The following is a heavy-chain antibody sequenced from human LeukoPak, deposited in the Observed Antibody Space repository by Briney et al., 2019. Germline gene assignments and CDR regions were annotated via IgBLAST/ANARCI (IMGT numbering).Heavy chain of an antibody. CDR3: ARGEDGFWSGYVEH. V-gene: IGHV3-30*04. J-gene: IGHJ1*01. CDR2: ISHDGSNN. CDR1: GFTFNSYA. D-gene: IGHD3-3*01. Sequence: GGSLRLSCAASGFTFNSYALHWVRQAPGKGLEWVAVISHDGSNNYYGGSVKGRFTISRDNSKNMVYLQMNGLRPEDTAVYYCARGEDGFWSGYVEHWGQGTLVTVSS.